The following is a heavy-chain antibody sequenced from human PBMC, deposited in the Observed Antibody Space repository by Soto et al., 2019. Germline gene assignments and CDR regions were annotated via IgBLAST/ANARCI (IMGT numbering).Heavy chain of an antibody. Sequence: GGSLRLSCAASGFTFSSYAMSWVRQAPGKGLEWVSAISGSGGSTYYADSVKGRFTISRDNSKNTLYLQMNSLRAEDTAVYYCAKVKKYYDSSGYYYYYYGMDVWGQGTTVTVSS. V-gene: IGHV3-23*01. CDR2: ISGSGGST. J-gene: IGHJ6*02. D-gene: IGHD3-22*01. CDR1: GFTFSSYA. CDR3: AKVKKYYDSSGYYYYYYGMDV.